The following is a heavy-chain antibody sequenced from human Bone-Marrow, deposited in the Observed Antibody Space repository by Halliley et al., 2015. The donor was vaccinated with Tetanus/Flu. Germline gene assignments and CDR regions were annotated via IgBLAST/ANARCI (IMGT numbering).Heavy chain of an antibody. V-gene: IGHV3-21*01. CDR3: ARDKRTTVTTGPGWYFDL. CDR2: SSSFI. Sequence: SSSFIYAADPVKGRFTVSRDNAKSSLYLEMKNLRAEDTGVYYCARDKRTTVTTGPGWYFDLWGRGTLVTVSS. D-gene: IGHD4-17*01. J-gene: IGHJ2*01.